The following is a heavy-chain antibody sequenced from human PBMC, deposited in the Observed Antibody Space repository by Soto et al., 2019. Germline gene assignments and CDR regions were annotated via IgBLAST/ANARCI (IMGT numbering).Heavy chain of an antibody. CDR1: GFTFLSYG. Sequence: ASVKVSCEASGFTFLSYGIGWVRQAPGQGLEWMGCIIVFNGYTNYAQNFQGRLTMSTDTSNNTAYMELKGLRSDDTAVYACARGLGLYSGNFNWFYPWG. J-gene: IGHJ5*02. V-gene: IGHV1-18*01. CDR2: IIVFNGYT. D-gene: IGHD1-26*01. CDR3: ARGLGLYSGNFNWFYP.